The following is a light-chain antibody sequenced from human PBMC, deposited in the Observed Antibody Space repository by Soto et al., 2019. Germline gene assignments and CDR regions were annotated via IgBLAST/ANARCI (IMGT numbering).Light chain of an antibody. CDR2: AAS. J-gene: IGKJ1*01. V-gene: IGKV1-17*01. CDR3: LQHKSYPWT. Sequence: DIQMTQSPSSLSAFVGDRVTITCRASQGIRNALAWYQQRPGKAPKRLIYAASTLQSGVPSRFSGSGSGTEFTLTISSLQPEDFASYYCLQHKSYPWTFGQGTKVELK. CDR1: QGIRNA.